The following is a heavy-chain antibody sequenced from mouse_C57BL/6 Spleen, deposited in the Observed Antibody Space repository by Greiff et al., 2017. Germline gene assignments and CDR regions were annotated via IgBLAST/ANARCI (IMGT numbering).Heavy chain of an antibody. Sequence: QVQLQQSGAELVMPGASVKLSCKASGYTFTSYWMHWVKQRPGQGLEWIGEIDPSDSYTNYNQKFKGKSTLTVDKSSSTAYMQLSSLTSEDSAVYYCARREAAQASWFAYWGQGTLVTVSA. D-gene: IGHD3-2*02. CDR2: IDPSDSYT. CDR1: GYTFTSYW. V-gene: IGHV1-69*01. J-gene: IGHJ3*01. CDR3: ARREAAQASWFAY.